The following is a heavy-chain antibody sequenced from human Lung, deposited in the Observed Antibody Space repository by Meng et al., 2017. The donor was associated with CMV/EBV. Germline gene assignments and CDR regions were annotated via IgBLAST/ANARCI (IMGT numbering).Heavy chain of an antibody. D-gene: IGHD3-3*01. V-gene: IGHV3-53*01. CDR1: GFTVSSNF. J-gene: IGHJ3*02. CDR2: MYSGGTT. CDR3: ARNQPISDAFDI. Sequence: GGSXRLXCEDSGFTVSSNFMSWVRQAPGKGLEWVSLMYSGGTTYYADSVKGRFTISRDDSKNTLYLQMNSLRAEDTAVYYCARNQPISDAFDIWGQGTMVTVSS.